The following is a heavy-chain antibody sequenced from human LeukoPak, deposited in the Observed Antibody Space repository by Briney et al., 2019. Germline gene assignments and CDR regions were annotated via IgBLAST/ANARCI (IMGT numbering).Heavy chain of an antibody. V-gene: IGHV4-4*09. CDR1: GGSISSYY. CDR2: IYTSGGT. CDR3: ASSGHYYHYYYMDV. Sequence: PSETLSLTCTVSGGSISSYYWSWIRQPPGKGLEWIGYIYTSGGTNYNPSLKSRVTISVDTSKNQFSLKLSSVTAADTAVYYCASSGHYYHYYYMDVWGKGTTVTVSS. J-gene: IGHJ6*03.